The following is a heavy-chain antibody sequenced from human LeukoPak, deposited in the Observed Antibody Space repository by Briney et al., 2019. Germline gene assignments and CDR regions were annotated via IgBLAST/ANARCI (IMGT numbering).Heavy chain of an antibody. D-gene: IGHD3-3*01. Sequence: ASVKVSRTASGYIFTDYYMHWVRQAPGQELGWMGRINPNSGGTNYAQKFQGRVTITTDESTSTAYMELSSLRSEDTAVYYCARVDSWSGSIDYWGQGTLVTVSS. CDR2: INPNSGGT. CDR1: GYIFTDYY. CDR3: ARVDSWSGSIDY. J-gene: IGHJ4*02. V-gene: IGHV1/OR15-1*04.